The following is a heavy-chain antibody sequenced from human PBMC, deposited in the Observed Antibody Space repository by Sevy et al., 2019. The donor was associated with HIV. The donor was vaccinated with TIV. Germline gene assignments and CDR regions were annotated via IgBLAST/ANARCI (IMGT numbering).Heavy chain of an antibody. Sequence: SETLSLTCTVSGGSVSSGNYYWTWIRQPPGKGLEWIGYISYIGSTNYNPSLKSRVTISIDTSKNQLSLRLSSVTATDTAVYYCVRDRMDAAGGYFDYWGQGTLVTVSS. D-gene: IGHD5-18*01. CDR3: VRDRMDAAGGYFDY. CDR1: GGSVSSGNYY. J-gene: IGHJ4*02. V-gene: IGHV4-61*01. CDR2: ISYIGST.